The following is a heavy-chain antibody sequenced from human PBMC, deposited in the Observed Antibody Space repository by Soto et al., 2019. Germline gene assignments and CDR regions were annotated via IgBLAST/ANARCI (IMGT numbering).Heavy chain of an antibody. Sequence: QVQLQESGPGLVKPSGTLSLTCAVSGGSISSNYWWTWVRQPPGTGLEWIGEIYQSGTTNYNPSLKSRVTISVDRSKKQFSLKLSFLTAADTAVYYCATRLDGSPWLDYWGQGTLVTVSS. V-gene: IGHV4-4*02. CDR1: GGSISSNYW. J-gene: IGHJ4*02. CDR2: IYQSGTT. D-gene: IGHD6-19*01. CDR3: ATRLDGSPWLDY.